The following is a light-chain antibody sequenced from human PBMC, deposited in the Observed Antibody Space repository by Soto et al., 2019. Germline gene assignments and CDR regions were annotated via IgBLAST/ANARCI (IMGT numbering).Light chain of an antibody. V-gene: IGKV1-5*03. CDR3: QQYNSYYT. CDR2: KAS. J-gene: IGKJ2*01. CDR1: QSISSW. Sequence: DIQMTQSPSTLSSSVGDRVTITCRASQSISSWLAWYQQKPGKAPKLLIYKASSLESWVPSRFSGSGCGTEFSLTISSLQADDFATYYYQQYNSYYTFGQGTKLEIK.